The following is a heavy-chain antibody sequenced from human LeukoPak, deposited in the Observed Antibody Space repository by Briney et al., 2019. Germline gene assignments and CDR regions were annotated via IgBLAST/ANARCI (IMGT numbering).Heavy chain of an antibody. V-gene: IGHV3-21*01. D-gene: IGHD4-17*01. Sequence: GGSLRLSCAASGFTFSNYEMNWVRQAPGKGLQWVSSISSSSSYISYADSVKGQFTISRDNAKNSLYPQMNSLRAEDTAVYYCARRRTTVTTSLDYWGQGTLVTVSS. CDR1: GFTFSNYE. CDR2: ISSSSSYI. J-gene: IGHJ4*02. CDR3: ARRRTTVTTSLDY.